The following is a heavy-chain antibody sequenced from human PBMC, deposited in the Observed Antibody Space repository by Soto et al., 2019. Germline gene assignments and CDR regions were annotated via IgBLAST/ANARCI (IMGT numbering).Heavy chain of an antibody. V-gene: IGHV1-2*02. CDR3: ARDGVVPTMD. Sequence: QAQMVQSGAEVKKPGASVKVSCKASGNSFTGYYVHWVRQAPGQGLEWMGWINPKSGGTNYAQKFQGRVTMTRDTSINTAYMELSSLRSDDTAVYFCARDGVVPTMDWGQGTLVTVSS. CDR2: INPKSGGT. D-gene: IGHD5-12*01. CDR1: GNSFTGYY. J-gene: IGHJ4*02.